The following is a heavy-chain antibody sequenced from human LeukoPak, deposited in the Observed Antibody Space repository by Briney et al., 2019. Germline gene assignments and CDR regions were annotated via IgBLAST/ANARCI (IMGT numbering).Heavy chain of an antibody. CDR3: ARLYCTRATCHLDS. Sequence: PSETLSLTCSVSAVSVTSPSSYWSWIRQPPGKGLVWIGYLSYSGSTNYSPSLESRVTISADTSKNQFSLVPSSVTPADTAIYFCARLYCTRATCHLDSWGQGTLVTVSS. CDR1: AVSVTSPSSY. J-gene: IGHJ5*02. V-gene: IGHV4-61*01. D-gene: IGHD2-8*01. CDR2: LSYSGST.